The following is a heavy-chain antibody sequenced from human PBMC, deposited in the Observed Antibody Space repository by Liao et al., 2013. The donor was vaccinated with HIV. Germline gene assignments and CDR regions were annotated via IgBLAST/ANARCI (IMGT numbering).Heavy chain of an antibody. Sequence: QVQLQESGPGLVKPSQTLSLTCIVSGGSISNGTFYWTWIRQPAGKGLEWIGRIYTSGYTNYNPSLKSRVTISLDTSKNHFSLQLSSVTAADAAVYYCAREADLKGWGPTDAFDMWGQGTMVTVSS. CDR2: IYTSGYT. CDR1: GGSISNGTFY. J-gene: IGHJ3*02. D-gene: IGHD6-19*01. CDR3: AREADLKGWGPTDAFDM. V-gene: IGHV4-61*02.